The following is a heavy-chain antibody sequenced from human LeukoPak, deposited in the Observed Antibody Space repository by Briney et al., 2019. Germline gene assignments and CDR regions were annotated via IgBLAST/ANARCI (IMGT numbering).Heavy chain of an antibody. V-gene: IGHV3-23*01. D-gene: IGHD3-22*01. CDR3: AKGHTYYYDSSS. Sequence: GGSLRLSCAASGFTFTSYSMNWVRQAPGKGLEWVSTISGGGGSTYYADSVKGRFTISRDNSKNTLCLQMNSLRAEDTAVYYCAKGHTYYYDSSSWGQGALVTVSS. CDR2: ISGGGGST. J-gene: IGHJ4*02. CDR1: GFTFTSYS.